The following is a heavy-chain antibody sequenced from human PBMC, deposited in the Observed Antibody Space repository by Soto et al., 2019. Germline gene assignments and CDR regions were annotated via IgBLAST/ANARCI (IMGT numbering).Heavy chain of an antibody. D-gene: IGHD6-19*01. CDR1: GYPFPSSY. V-gene: IGHV1-46*01. J-gene: IGHJ3*02. CDR3: ARDNQWLVNDAFDI. CDR2: INPSGGST. Sequence: ATERVSCKASGYPFPSSYIHWVRQAPGQGLEWMGIINPSGGSTSYAQKFQGRVTMTRDTSTSTVYMELSSLRSEDTAVYYCARDNQWLVNDAFDIWGQGTMVP.